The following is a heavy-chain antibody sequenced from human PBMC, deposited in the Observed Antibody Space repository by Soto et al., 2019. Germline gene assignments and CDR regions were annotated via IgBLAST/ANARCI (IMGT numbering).Heavy chain of an antibody. CDR1: GFTFSSYA. CDR3: AKAFDTYYYYYYMDV. CDR2: ISGSGGST. D-gene: IGHD3-16*01. J-gene: IGHJ6*03. Sequence: GESLKISCAASGFTFSSYAMSWVRQAPGKGLEWVSAISGSGGSTYYADSVKGRFTISRDNSKNTLYLQMNSLRAEDTAVYYCAKAFDTYYYYYYMDVWGKGTTVTVSS. V-gene: IGHV3-23*01.